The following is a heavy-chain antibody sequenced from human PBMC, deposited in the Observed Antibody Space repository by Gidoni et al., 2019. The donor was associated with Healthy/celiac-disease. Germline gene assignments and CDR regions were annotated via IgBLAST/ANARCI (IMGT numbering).Heavy chain of an antibody. CDR1: GFPVSSNY. V-gene: IGHV3-53*01. J-gene: IGHJ4*02. CDR3: ATYSSGWGTFDY. Sequence: EVQLVESGGGLIQPGGSLRLSCAASGFPVSSNYMSWVRQAPGKGLEWVSVIYSGGSTYYADSVKGRFTISRDNSKNTLYLKMNSLRAEDTDVYYCATYSSGWGTFDYWGQGTLVTVSS. D-gene: IGHD6-19*01. CDR2: IYSGGST.